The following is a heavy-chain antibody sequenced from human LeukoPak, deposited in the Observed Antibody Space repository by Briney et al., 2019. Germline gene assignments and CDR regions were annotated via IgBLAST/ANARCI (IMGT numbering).Heavy chain of an antibody. Sequence: GASVKVSCKASGYTFTGYYMHWVRQAPGQGLEWMGWINPNSGGTNCAQKFQGRVTMTRDTSISTAYMELSRLRSDDTAVYYCASGYSYGSSWFDPWGQGTLVTVSS. V-gene: IGHV1-2*02. D-gene: IGHD5-18*01. CDR2: INPNSGGT. CDR1: GYTFTGYY. CDR3: ASGYSYGSSWFDP. J-gene: IGHJ5*02.